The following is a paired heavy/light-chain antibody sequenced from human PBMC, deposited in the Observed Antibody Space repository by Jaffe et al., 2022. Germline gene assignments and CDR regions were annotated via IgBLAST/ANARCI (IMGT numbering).Heavy chain of an antibody. CDR2: IYHSGST. V-gene: IGHV4-38-2*01. J-gene: IGHJ4*02. CDR1: GYSISSGYY. CDR3: ARLNYYGSGSYYEIDY. Sequence: QVQLQESGPGLVKPSETLSLTCAVSGYSISSGYYWGWIRQPPGKGLEWIGSIYHSGSTYYNPSLKSRVTISVDTSKNQFSLKLSSVTAADTAVYYCARLNYYGSGSYYEIDYWGQGTLVTVSS. D-gene: IGHD3-10*01.
Light chain of an antibody. CDR2: SNN. V-gene: IGLV1-44*01. J-gene: IGLJ3*02. CDR3: AAWDDSLNGRWV. CDR1: SSNIGSNT. Sequence: QSVLTQPPSASGTPGQRVTISCSGSSSNIGSNTVNWYQQLPGTAPKLLIYSNNQRPSGVPDRFSGSKSGTSASLAISGLQSEDEADYYCAAWDDSLNGRWVFGGGTKLTVL.